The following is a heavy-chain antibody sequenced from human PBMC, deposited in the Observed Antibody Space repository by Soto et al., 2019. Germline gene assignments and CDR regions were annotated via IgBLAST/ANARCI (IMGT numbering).Heavy chain of an antibody. Sequence: QVQLQQWGAGLLKPSETLSLTCAVYGGSVSGANYYWSWIRQPPGKGLEWIGEMSHSGGTHFNPSLTSRGTISVDTSTNQFSLKMSSVTAADTALYYCARVERGTATTVVDAFDIWGPGTMVTVSS. CDR2: MSHSGGT. D-gene: IGHD1-1*01. CDR1: GGSVSGANYY. J-gene: IGHJ3*02. V-gene: IGHV4-34*01. CDR3: ARVERGTATTVVDAFDI.